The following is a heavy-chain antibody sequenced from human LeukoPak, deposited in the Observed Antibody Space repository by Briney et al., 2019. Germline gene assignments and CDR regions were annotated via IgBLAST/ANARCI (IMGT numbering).Heavy chain of an antibody. V-gene: IGHV5-10-1*01. D-gene: IGHD3-10*01. CDR1: GYSFTSYW. CDR3: ARSTGTGSFFGLNDY. Sequence: GESLKISCKGSGYSFTSYWINWVRQMPGKGLEWEGRIDPSDSYTNYSPSFQGHVTISADKSITAAYLQWNSLKASDTAMYYCARSTGTGSFFGLNDYWGQGTLVTVSS. J-gene: IGHJ4*01. CDR2: IDPSDSYT.